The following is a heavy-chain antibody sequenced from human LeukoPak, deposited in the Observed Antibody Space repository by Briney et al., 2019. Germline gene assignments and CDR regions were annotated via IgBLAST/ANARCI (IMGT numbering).Heavy chain of an antibody. Sequence: PSETLSLTCAVYGGSFSGYYWSWIRQPPGKGLEWIGEINHSGSTNYNPSLKSRVTISVDTSKNQFSLKLSSVTAADTAVYYCARGGRNYGSGKYYYYGMDVWGQGTTVTVSS. D-gene: IGHD3-10*01. CDR1: GGSFSGYY. CDR3: ARGGRNYGSGKYYYYGMDV. J-gene: IGHJ6*02. V-gene: IGHV4-34*01. CDR2: INHSGST.